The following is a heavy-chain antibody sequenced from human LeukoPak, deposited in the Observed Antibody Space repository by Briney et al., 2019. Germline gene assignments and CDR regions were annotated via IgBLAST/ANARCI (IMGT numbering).Heavy chain of an antibody. Sequence: SETLSLTCTVSGGSISSYCWNWIRQSAGKGLEWIGRIYSTGSTNYNPSLKSRVTMSVDTSKNQFSLKLNSVTAADTAVYYCAREGYSDTLDYYANFDHWGQGTLVTVSS. CDR2: IYSTGST. V-gene: IGHV4-4*07. CDR3: AREGYSDTLDYYANFDH. D-gene: IGHD3-22*01. CDR1: GGSISSYC. J-gene: IGHJ4*02.